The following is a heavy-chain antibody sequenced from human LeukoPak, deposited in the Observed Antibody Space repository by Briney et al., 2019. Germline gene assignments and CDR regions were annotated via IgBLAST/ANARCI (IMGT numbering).Heavy chain of an antibody. CDR1: GYTFTSYY. Sequence: ASVKVSCKASGYTFTSYYMHWVRQAPGQGLEWMGIINPSGGSTSYAQKFQGRVTMTRNMSTSTVYMELSSLRSEDTAVHYCARQTFGRWLHSSSFDYWGQGTLVTVSS. J-gene: IGHJ4*02. CDR3: ARQTFGRWLHSSSFDY. V-gene: IGHV1-46*01. D-gene: IGHD5-24*01. CDR2: INPSGGST.